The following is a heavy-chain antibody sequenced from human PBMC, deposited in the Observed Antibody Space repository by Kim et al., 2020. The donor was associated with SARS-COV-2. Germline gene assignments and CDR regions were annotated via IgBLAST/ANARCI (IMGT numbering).Heavy chain of an antibody. J-gene: IGHJ4*02. CDR3: SNALGGVGEC. CDR2: INSDGSRT. D-gene: IGHD2-8*02. V-gene: IGHV3-74*01. Sequence: GGSLRLSCAASGFTFSGYWMHWVRQVPGKGLLWVSRINSDGSRTDYADSVKGRFSISRDNAKNTVFLQMNSLTVEDTAVYYCSNALGGVGECWGQGTLVTVSS. CDR1: GFTFSGYW.